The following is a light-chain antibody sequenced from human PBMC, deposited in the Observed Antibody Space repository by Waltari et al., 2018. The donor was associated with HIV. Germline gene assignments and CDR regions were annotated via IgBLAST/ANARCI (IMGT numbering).Light chain of an antibody. Sequence: QSVLTQPPSASGTPGQRVTISCSGSSSNSGSNAVNWYQHFPGTAPTLLIFGNDQRPSGVPARISGSKSGTSASLAISGLRSEDEGEYYCASWDDSLQAVVFGGGTKVTV. CDR3: ASWDDSLQAVV. CDR1: SSNSGSNA. CDR2: GND. J-gene: IGLJ2*01. V-gene: IGLV1-44*01.